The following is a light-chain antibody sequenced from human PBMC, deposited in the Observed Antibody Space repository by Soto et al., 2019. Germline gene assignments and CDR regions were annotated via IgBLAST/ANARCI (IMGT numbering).Light chain of an antibody. CDR1: QSVSSSY. CDR3: HQYSNSPQT. J-gene: IGKJ1*01. V-gene: IGKV3-20*01. Sequence: EIVLTQSPGTLSLSPGERGTLSCRASQSVSSSYLAWYQHKPGQAPRLLIYATFSRATGIPDRFSGSGSGTDFTITIMRLEPEDFAVYYCHQYSNSPQTFGQRTKVEIK. CDR2: ATF.